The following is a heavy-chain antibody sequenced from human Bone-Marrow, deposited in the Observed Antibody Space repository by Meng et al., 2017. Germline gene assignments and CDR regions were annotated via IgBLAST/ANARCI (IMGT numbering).Heavy chain of an antibody. V-gene: IGHV3-30*04. D-gene: IGHD6-19*01. CDR1: GFTFSSYA. CDR2: ISYDGSNK. CDR3: ARDRESSGWYVAYYYYGMDV. J-gene: IGHJ6*02. Sequence: GESLKISCAASGFTFSSYAMHWVRQAPGKGLEWVAVISYDGSNKYYADSVKGRFTISRDNSKNTLYLQMNSLRAEDTAVYYCARDRESSGWYVAYYYYGMDVWGQGTTVTSP.